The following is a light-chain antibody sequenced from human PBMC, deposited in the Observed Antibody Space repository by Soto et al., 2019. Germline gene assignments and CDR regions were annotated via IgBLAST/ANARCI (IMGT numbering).Light chain of an antibody. Sequence: VFAETQAARAVGADERATLSCRTSQSVSSSYLAWYQQKPGQAPRLLIYGASSRATGIPDRFSGSGSGTDFTPTISTLATEDFPVYYCKQYGSSPVKFGGGTKVDIK. CDR2: GAS. J-gene: IGKJ4*02. CDR3: KQYGSSPVK. V-gene: IGKV3-20*01. CDR1: QSVSSSY.